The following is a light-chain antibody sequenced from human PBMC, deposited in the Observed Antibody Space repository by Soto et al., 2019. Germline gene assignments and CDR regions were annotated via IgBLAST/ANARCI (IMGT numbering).Light chain of an antibody. CDR1: QTINNW. Sequence: DIQMTQSPSTLSASVGDRVTITCRASQTINNWLAWYQQKPRKAPKLLIYKASSLESGVPSRFSGSGSGTEFTLTISSLQPDDFATYYCQQYNTFPLTFGGGTTVEIK. CDR2: KAS. V-gene: IGKV1-5*03. CDR3: QQYNTFPLT. J-gene: IGKJ4*01.